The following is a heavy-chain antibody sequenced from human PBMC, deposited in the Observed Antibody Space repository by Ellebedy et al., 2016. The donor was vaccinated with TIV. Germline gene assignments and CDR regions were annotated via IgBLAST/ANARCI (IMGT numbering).Heavy chain of an antibody. CDR1: GGTFSSYA. CDR2: IIPIFGTA. Sequence: SVKVSCXASGGTFSSYAINWVRQAPGQGLEWMGGIIPIFGTANYAQKFQGRVTITADESTSTAYMELSSLRSEDTAVYYCAREWLLHSYFDYWGQGTLVTVSS. J-gene: IGHJ4*02. D-gene: IGHD5-12*01. CDR3: AREWLLHSYFDY. V-gene: IGHV1-69*13.